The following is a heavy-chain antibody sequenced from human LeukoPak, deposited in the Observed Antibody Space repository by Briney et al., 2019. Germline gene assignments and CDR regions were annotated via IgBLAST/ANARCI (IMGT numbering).Heavy chain of an antibody. Sequence: SETLSLTCAVYGGSFSGYYWSWIRQPPGKGLEWIGEISHSGSTNYNPSLKSRVTISVDTSKNQFSLKLSSVTAADTAVYYCARGSGVESWFDPWGQGTLVTVSS. CDR2: ISHSGST. CDR1: GGSFSGYY. J-gene: IGHJ5*02. V-gene: IGHV4-34*01. CDR3: ARGSGVESWFDP. D-gene: IGHD7-27*01.